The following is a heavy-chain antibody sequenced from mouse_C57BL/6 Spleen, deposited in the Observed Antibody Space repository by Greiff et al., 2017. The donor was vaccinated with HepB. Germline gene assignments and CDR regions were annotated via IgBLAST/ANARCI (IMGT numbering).Heavy chain of an antibody. CDR2: FYPGSGSI. J-gene: IGHJ2*01. D-gene: IGHD5-1*01. Sequence: QVHVKQSGAELVKPGASVKLSCKASGYNFNEYTIHWVKQRSGQGLEWIGWFYPGSGSIKYNEKFKDKATLTADKSSSPVYMELSRLTSEDSAVYFCARHERDISTLDYWGQGTTLTVSS. V-gene: IGHV1-62-2*01. CDR3: ARHERDISTLDY. CDR1: GYNFNEYT.